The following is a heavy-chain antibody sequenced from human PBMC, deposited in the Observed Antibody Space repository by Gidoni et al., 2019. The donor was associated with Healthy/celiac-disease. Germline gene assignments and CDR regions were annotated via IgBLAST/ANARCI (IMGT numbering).Heavy chain of an antibody. Sequence: QVQLVESGGGLVKPGGSLRLSCAASGFTFSAYYMSWIRQAPGKGLEWVSYISSSGSTIYYADSVKGRFTISRDNAKNSLYLQMNSLRAEDTAVYYCATAGAAQYQLLLYFDYWGQGTLVTVSS. V-gene: IGHV3-11*01. CDR1: GFTFSAYY. D-gene: IGHD2-2*01. CDR2: ISSSGSTI. CDR3: ATAGAAQYQLLLYFDY. J-gene: IGHJ4*02.